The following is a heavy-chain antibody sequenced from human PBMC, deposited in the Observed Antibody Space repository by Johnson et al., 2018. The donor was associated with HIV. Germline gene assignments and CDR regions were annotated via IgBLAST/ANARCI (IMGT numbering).Heavy chain of an antibody. J-gene: IGHJ3*02. D-gene: IGHD1-26*01. Sequence: QVQLVESGGGVVQPGTSLRLSCAASGFTFSTYGMHWVRQAPGKGLEWVAVISYDGTYEFYADSVKGRFTISRDNSKNTLYLQMNSLRAEDTAVYYCAKFVGAGSYDAFDIWGQGTMVTVSS. CDR2: ISYDGTYE. V-gene: IGHV3-30*18. CDR3: AKFVGAGSYDAFDI. CDR1: GFTFSTYG.